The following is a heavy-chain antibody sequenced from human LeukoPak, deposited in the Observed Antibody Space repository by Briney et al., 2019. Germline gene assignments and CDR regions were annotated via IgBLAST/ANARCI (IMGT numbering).Heavy chain of an antibody. CDR2: IIPIFGTA. CDR1: GGTFSSYA. CDR3: ARDSGSYYRALYYYYYMDV. J-gene: IGHJ6*03. Sequence: SVKVSCKASGGTFSSYAISWVRQTPGQGLEWMGGIIPIFGTANYAQKFQGRVTITTDESTSTAYMELSSLRSEDTAVYYCARDSGSYYRALYYYYYMDVWGKGTTVTVSS. D-gene: IGHD1-26*01. V-gene: IGHV1-69*05.